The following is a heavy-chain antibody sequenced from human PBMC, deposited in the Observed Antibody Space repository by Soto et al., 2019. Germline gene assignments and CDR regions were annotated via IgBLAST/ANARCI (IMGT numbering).Heavy chain of an antibody. CDR3: ARDPINPYSSSSTYSSSWSLDY. CDR1: GFTFSSYA. V-gene: IGHV3-23*01. D-gene: IGHD6-13*01. CDR2: ISGSGGST. Sequence: PGGSLRLSCAASGFTFSSYAMSWVRQAPGKGLEWVSAISGSGGSTYYADSVKGRFTISRDNSKNTLYLQMNSLRAEDTAVYYCARDPINPYSSSSTYSSSWSLDYWGQGTLVTVSS. J-gene: IGHJ4*02.